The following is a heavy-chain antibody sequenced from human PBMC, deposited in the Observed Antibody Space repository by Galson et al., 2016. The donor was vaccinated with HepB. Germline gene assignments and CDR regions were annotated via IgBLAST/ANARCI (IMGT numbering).Heavy chain of an antibody. Sequence: SETLSLTCTVSGGSISNYSWSWIRQPPGKGLEWIGYIYYSGSTNYNPSLNSRVTISVDTSKNQFSLKLTSVTAADTAVYYCARGGDYLFYYFDYWGQGTLVTVSS. CDR2: IYYSGST. V-gene: IGHV4-59*01. J-gene: IGHJ4*02. CDR1: GGSISNYS. D-gene: IGHD4-17*01. CDR3: ARGGDYLFYYFDY.